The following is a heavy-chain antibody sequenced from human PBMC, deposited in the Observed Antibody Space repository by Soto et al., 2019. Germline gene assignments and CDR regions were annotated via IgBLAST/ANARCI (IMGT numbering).Heavy chain of an antibody. Sequence: GGSLRLSCAASRFTLSSYNMNWVRQAPGKGLEWVSSISSTSNYIFYADSVKGRFTISRDNAENSLFLQMNSLRAEDTAVYYCARDRTSAFDYWGQGTLVTVS. CDR2: ISSTSNYI. CDR3: ARDRTSAFDY. D-gene: IGHD1-1*01. CDR1: RFTLSSYN. V-gene: IGHV3-21*01. J-gene: IGHJ4*02.